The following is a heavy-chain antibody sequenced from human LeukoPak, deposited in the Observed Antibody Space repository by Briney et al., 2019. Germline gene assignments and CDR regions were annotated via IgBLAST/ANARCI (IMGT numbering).Heavy chain of an antibody. D-gene: IGHD3-22*01. Sequence: SETLSLTCTVSGGSMSSFYWDWIRQPAGKGLQWIGRIYTSGVTNYNPSLKSRVTMSVDTSKNQFSLKLSSVTAADTAVYYCARKWTSGDGSGYPYYFDYWGPGTLVTVSS. CDR3: ARKWTSGDGSGYPYYFDY. V-gene: IGHV4-4*07. J-gene: IGHJ4*02. CDR1: GGSMSSFY. CDR2: IYTSGVT.